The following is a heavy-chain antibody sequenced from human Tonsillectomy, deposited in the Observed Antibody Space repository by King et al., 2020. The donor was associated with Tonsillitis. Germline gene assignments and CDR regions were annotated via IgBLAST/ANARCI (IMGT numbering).Heavy chain of an antibody. V-gene: IGHV4-39*01. CDR3: ARRTDLLSFDF. CDR2: ISYSGRT. D-gene: IGHD1-26*01. Sequence: QLQESGPGLVKPSETLSLTCTVSGGSVSSSHYYWGWIRHPPGKGLEWIGSISYSGRTYHNPSLKSRVTISVDTSKNQFSLQLSSVTAADTAVYYCARRTDLLSFDFWGQGTLVTVSS. CDR1: GGSVSSSHYY. J-gene: IGHJ4*02.